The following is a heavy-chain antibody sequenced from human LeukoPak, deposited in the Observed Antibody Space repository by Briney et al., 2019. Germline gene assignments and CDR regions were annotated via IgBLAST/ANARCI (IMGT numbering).Heavy chain of an antibody. J-gene: IGHJ3*02. CDR2: IYSGGST. D-gene: IGHD4-17*01. CDR1: GFTVSSNY. V-gene: IGHV3-66*01. Sequence: GGSLRLSCAASGFTVSSNYMSWVRQAPGKGLEWVSVIYSGGSTYYADSVKGRFTISRDNSKNTLYLQMSSLRAEDTAVYYCARVNGDYGLGAFDIWGQGTMVTVSS. CDR3: ARVNGDYGLGAFDI.